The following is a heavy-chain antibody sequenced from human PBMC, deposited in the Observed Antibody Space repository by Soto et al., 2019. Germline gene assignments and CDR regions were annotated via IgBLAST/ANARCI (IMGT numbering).Heavy chain of an antibody. CDR3: ARILAVAGNGRREDLYYFDY. D-gene: IGHD6-19*01. Sequence: SETLSLTCTVSGGSISSSSYYWGWIRQPPGKGLEWIGSIYYSGSTYYNPSLKSRVTISVDTSKNQFSLKLSSVTAADTAVYYCARILAVAGNGRREDLYYFDYWGQGTLVTVSS. V-gene: IGHV4-39*01. J-gene: IGHJ4*02. CDR2: IYYSGST. CDR1: GGSISSSSYY.